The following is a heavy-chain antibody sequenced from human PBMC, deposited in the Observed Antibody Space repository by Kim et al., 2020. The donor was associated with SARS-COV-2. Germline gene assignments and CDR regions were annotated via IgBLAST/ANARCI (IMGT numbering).Heavy chain of an antibody. CDR3: ARGRELYSSSPGLDY. Sequence: QKFQGRVTMTRDTSISTAYMELSRLRSDDTAVYYCARGRELYSSSPGLDYWGQGTLVTVSS. V-gene: IGHV1-2*02. J-gene: IGHJ4*02. D-gene: IGHD6-6*01.